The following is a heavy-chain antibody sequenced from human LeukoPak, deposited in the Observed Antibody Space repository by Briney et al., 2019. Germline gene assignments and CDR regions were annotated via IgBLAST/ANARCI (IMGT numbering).Heavy chain of an antibody. J-gene: IGHJ4*02. CDR3: ARENFSSSWYDY. V-gene: IGHV4-59*12. Sequence: SETLSLTCTVSGGSISSYYWSWIRQPPGKGLEWIGYIYYSGSTNYNPSPKSRVTISVDTSKNQFSLKLSSVTAADTAVYYCARENFSSSWYDYWGQGTLVTVSS. CDR1: GGSISSYY. CDR2: IYYSGST. D-gene: IGHD6-13*01.